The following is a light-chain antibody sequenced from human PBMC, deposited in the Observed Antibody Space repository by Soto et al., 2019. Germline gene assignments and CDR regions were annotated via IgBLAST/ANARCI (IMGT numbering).Light chain of an antibody. CDR1: QSISSW. Sequence: DIQMTQSPSTLSASVGDRVTITCRASQSISSWLAWYQQKPGKAPKLLIYKASSLESGVPSRFSGIGSGTEFTLTISSLQPDDFATYYCQQYNSYSPITFGQGTRLEIK. J-gene: IGKJ5*01. CDR2: KAS. V-gene: IGKV1-5*03. CDR3: QQYNSYSPIT.